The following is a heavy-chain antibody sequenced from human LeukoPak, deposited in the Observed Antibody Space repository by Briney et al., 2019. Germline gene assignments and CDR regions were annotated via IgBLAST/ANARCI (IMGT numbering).Heavy chain of an antibody. CDR3: ARGRGLVRYYYYYMDV. V-gene: IGHV1-8*01. Sequence: ASVKVSCKASGYTFTSYDINWVRQATGQGLEWMGWMNPNSGNTGYAQKFQGRVTMTRNTSISTAYMELSSLRSEDTAVYYCARGRGLVRYYYYYMDVRGKGTTVTVSS. J-gene: IGHJ6*03. CDR2: MNPNSGNT. D-gene: IGHD6-19*01. CDR1: GYTFTSYD.